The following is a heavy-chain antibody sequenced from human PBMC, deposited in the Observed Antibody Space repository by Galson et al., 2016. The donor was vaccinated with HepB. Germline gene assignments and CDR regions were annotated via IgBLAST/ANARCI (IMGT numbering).Heavy chain of an antibody. CDR3: AKTGGIAARPGNWYFDL. J-gene: IGHJ2*01. V-gene: IGHV3-9*01. CDR1: GFRFENYA. D-gene: IGHD6-6*01. Sequence: LRLSCAASGFRFENYAMHWVRQAPGKGLEWVSGISWNSGTIVYADSMEGRFTISRDNAKNSLYLQMNSLRAEDTALYYCAKTGGIAARPGNWYFDLWGRGTPVTVSS. CDR2: ISWNSGTI.